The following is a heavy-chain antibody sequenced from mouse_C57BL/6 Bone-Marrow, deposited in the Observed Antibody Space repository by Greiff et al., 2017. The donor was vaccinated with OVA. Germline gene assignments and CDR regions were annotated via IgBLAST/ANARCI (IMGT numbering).Heavy chain of an antibody. CDR3: ARGYGYLYAMDY. J-gene: IGHJ4*01. V-gene: IGHV1-81*01. CDR1: GYTFTSYG. D-gene: IGHD2-2*01. Sequence: QVHVKQSGAELARPGASVKLSCKASGYTFTSYGISWVKQRTGQGLEWIGEIYPRSGNTYYNEKFKGKATLTADKSSSTAYMELRSLTSEDSAVYFCARGYGYLYAMDYWGQGTSVTVSS. CDR2: IYPRSGNT.